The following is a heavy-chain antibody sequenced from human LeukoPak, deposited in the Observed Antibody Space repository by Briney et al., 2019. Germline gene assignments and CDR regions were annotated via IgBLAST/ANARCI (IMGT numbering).Heavy chain of an antibody. J-gene: IGHJ4*02. Sequence: GGSLRLSCAASGFTVSSHFLSWVRQAPGKGLEWVSIIYSDGTTHYADSVRGRFAISRDTSRNTVFLQMNSLRVDDTAIYYCARALTITTNFDCWGQGTLVTVSS. D-gene: IGHD4-11*01. V-gene: IGHV3-53*01. CDR2: IYSDGTT. CDR1: GFTVSSHF. CDR3: ARALTITTNFDC.